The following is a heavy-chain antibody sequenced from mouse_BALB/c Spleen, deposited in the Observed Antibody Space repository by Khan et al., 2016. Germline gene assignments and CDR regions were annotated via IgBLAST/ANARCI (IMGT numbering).Heavy chain of an antibody. D-gene: IGHD2-13*01. CDR1: EYTFTNYG. CDR2: INTNTGEP. J-gene: IGHJ4*01. Sequence: QIQLVQSGPELKKPGETVKISCKASEYTFTNYGMNWVKQAPGKGLKWMGWINTNTGEPTYAEESKGRFAFSLEASASTAYLQINNLKNEDSATYFCARTGDYPYYAMDYWGQGTSVTVSS. CDR3: ARTGDYPYYAMDY. V-gene: IGHV9-3*02.